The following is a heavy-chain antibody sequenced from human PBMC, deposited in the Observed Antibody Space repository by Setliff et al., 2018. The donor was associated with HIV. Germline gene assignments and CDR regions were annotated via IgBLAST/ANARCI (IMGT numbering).Heavy chain of an antibody. J-gene: IGHJ6*02. CDR2: IDLDGSEK. Sequence: GGSLRLSCVASGFSFNNYWVCWVRQAPGQGLEWVANIDLDGSEKNYVESVKGRFTISRDNAENSLYLQMNSLRADDTATYYCARKLRPGHGVDVWGQGTTVTVSS. D-gene: IGHD3-10*01. V-gene: IGHV3-7*01. CDR3: ARKLRPGHGVDV. CDR1: GFSFNNYW.